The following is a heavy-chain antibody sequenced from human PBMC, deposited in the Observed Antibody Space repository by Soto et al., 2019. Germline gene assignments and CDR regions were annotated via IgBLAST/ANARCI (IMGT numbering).Heavy chain of an antibody. J-gene: IGHJ6*02. V-gene: IGHV4-34*01. CDR2: INHSGST. Sequence: SETLSLTCAVYGGSFSGYYWSWIRQPPGKGLEWIGEINHSGSTYYNASLKSRVTMSVDTSKNQFSLKLSSVTAVDTAVYYCARTLQDYGMDVWGQGTTVTVSS. CDR3: ARTLQDYGMDV. CDR1: GGSFSGYY.